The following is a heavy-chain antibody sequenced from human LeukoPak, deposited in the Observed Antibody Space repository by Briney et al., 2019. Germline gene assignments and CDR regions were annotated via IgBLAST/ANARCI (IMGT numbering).Heavy chain of an antibody. CDR3: AKDTSTGGSVYY. V-gene: IGHV3-23*01. D-gene: IGHD1-14*01. J-gene: IGHJ4*02. Sequence: GGSLRLSCAASGFTLSSYAMSWVRQAPGKGLEWVSAISDTGNTYHADSVKGRFTISRDSSKNTLFLQMNRLRPEDAAVYYCAKDTSTGGSVYYWGQGTLVTVSS. CDR2: ISDTGNT. CDR1: GFTLSSYA.